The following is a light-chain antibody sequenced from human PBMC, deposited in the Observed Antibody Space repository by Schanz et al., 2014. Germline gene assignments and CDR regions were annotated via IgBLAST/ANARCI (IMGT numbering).Light chain of an antibody. Sequence: QSALTQPPSASGSPGQSVTISCTGTSSDIGRYNYVSWYQHHPGKAPKLLIYDVTKRPSGVPDRFSGSKSGNTASLTVSGLQAEDEADYYCAAWDDSLSGRVVFGGGTKLTVL. J-gene: IGLJ2*01. CDR2: DVT. CDR3: AAWDDSLSGRVV. V-gene: IGLV2-8*01. CDR1: SSDIGRYNY.